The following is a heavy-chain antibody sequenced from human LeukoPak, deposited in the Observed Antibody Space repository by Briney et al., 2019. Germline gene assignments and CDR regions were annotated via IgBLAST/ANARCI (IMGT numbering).Heavy chain of an antibody. CDR1: GGSFSGYY. CDR2: INHSGST. J-gene: IGHJ5*02. V-gene: IGHV4-34*01. Sequence: PSETLSLTCAVYGGSFSGYYWSWIRQPPGKGLEWIGEINHSGSTNYNPSLKSRVTISVDTSRNQFSLKLSSVTAADTAVYYCARGSDYDILTGYYPNWFDPWGEGTLVTVSS. CDR3: ARGSDYDILTGYYPNWFDP. D-gene: IGHD3-9*01.